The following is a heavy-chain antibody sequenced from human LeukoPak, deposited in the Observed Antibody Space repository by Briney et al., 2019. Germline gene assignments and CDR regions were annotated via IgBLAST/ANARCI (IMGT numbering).Heavy chain of an antibody. J-gene: IGHJ6*02. V-gene: IGHV4-59*01. Sequence: SETLSLTCAVSGGSTSSYYWSWIRQPPGKGLEWIGFIYNSGSTYYNPYLKSRVTILVDTSKNQFSLRLSSVTAADTAVYYCARAGKFYYYGMDVWGQGTTVTVSS. CDR2: IYNSGST. CDR1: GGSTSSYY. CDR3: ARAGKFYYYGMDV. D-gene: IGHD1-14*01.